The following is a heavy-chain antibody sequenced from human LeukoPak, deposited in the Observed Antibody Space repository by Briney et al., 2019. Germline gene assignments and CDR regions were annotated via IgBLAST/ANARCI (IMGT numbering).Heavy chain of an antibody. CDR1: GGSVSGYY. CDR2: INHSGST. Sequence: PSETLSLTCAVYGGSVSGYYCSWIRRPPGKGLEWIGEINHSGSTNYNPSLKSRVTISVDTSKNQFSLKLSSVTAADTAVYYCARDNSRFDYWGQGTLVTVSS. D-gene: IGHD1-1*01. CDR3: ARDNSRFDY. J-gene: IGHJ4*02. V-gene: IGHV4-34*01.